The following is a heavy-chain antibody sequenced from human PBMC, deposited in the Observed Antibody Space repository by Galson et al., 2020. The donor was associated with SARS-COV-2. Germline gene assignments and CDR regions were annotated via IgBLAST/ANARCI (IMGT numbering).Heavy chain of an antibody. D-gene: IGHD3-10*01. V-gene: IGHV1-69*06. CDR2: ITPMYGTT. Sequence: SVKVSCKASGGTFSTYAINWVRQAPGQGLEWMGGITPMYGTTRYAQKFQDRVTITADKFTSIAYMELSSLTSADTAVYYCARGPLYGSGRWWFDPWGQGTLVTVSS. CDR1: GGTFSTYA. CDR3: ARGPLYGSGRWWFDP. J-gene: IGHJ5*02.